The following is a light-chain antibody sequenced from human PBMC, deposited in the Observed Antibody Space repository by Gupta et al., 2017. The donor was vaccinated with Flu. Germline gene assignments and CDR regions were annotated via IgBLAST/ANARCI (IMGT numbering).Light chain of an antibody. CDR1: QNVGTS. Sequence: KERVTITCRASQNVGTSLHWYQQKPDQSPKLLMKYASQSSSGVPSRFSGSGSGTDFSLTINGLEAEDAATYFCHQSSALPDTFGQGTKLEIK. J-gene: IGKJ2*01. CDR3: HQSSALPDT. CDR2: YAS. V-gene: IGKV6-21*01.